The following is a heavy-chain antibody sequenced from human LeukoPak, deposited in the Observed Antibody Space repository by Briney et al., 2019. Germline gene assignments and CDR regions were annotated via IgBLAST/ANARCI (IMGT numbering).Heavy chain of an antibody. CDR1: GFTFSSYA. Sequence: GGSLRLSCAASGFTFSSYAMSWVRQAPGKGLEWVSAISGSGGSTYYADSVKGRFTISRDNSKNTLYLQMNSLRAEDTAVYYCVEQWLAGDAFDIWGQGTMVTVSS. V-gene: IGHV3-23*01. CDR2: ISGSGGST. J-gene: IGHJ3*02. CDR3: VEQWLAGDAFDI. D-gene: IGHD6-19*01.